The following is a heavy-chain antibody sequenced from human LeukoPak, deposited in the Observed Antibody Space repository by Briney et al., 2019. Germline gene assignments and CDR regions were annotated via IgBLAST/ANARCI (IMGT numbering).Heavy chain of an antibody. Sequence: EGSLRLSCAASGFTFSTYNVNWVRQAPGKGLEWVSSITSGGTYIYYADSVKGRFTTSRDNAKNSLSLQLSSLRAEDTAVYYCARGHYDILTASYKWTPDYWGQGILVTVSS. J-gene: IGHJ4*02. CDR1: GFTFSTYN. CDR3: ARGHYDILTASYKWTPDY. CDR2: ITSGGTYI. V-gene: IGHV3-21*06. D-gene: IGHD3-9*01.